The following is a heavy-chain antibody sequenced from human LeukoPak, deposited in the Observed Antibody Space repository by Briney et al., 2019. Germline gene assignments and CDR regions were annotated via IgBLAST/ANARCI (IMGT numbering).Heavy chain of an antibody. CDR2: IIPIFGTA. J-gene: IGHJ5*02. D-gene: IGHD5-18*01. CDR1: GYTFTSYG. Sequence: ASVKVSCKAFGYTFTSYGISWVRQAPGQGLEWMGGIIPIFGTANYAQKFQGRVTITADESTSTAYMELSSLRSEDTAVYYCARDLMRQYSYGSGWFDPWGQGTLVTVSS. CDR3: ARDLMRQYSYGSGWFDP. V-gene: IGHV1-69*13.